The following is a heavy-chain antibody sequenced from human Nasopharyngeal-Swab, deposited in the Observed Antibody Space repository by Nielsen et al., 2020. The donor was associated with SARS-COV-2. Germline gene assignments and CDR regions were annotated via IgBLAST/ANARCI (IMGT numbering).Heavy chain of an antibody. V-gene: IGHV3-13*01. D-gene: IGHD6-13*01. Sequence: GESLKISCAASGFTFSSYDMHWVRQATGKGLEWVSAIGTAGDTYYPGSVKGRFTISRENAKNSLYLQMNSLRAGDTAVYYCARSDLYSSSWYAPFDYWGQGTLVTVSS. CDR2: IGTAGDT. CDR3: ARSDLYSSSWYAPFDY. J-gene: IGHJ4*02. CDR1: GFTFSSYD.